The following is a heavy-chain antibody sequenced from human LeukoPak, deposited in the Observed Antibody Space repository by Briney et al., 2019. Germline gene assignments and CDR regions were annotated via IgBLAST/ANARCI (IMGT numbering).Heavy chain of an antibody. D-gene: IGHD3-22*01. Sequence: SETLSLTCAVYGGSISSYYWSWIRQPPGKGLEWIGYIYYSGSTNYNPSLKSRVTISVKTSKNQFSLKLSSVTAADTAVYYCARVTGYMIEDYFDYWGQGTLVTVSS. V-gene: IGHV4-59*01. CDR3: ARVTGYMIEDYFDY. CDR1: GGSISSYY. CDR2: IYYSGST. J-gene: IGHJ4*02.